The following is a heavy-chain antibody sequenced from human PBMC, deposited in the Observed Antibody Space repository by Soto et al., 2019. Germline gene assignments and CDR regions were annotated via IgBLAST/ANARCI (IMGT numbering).Heavy chain of an antibody. CDR1: GGTFSSYA. D-gene: IGHD3-10*01. CDR3: ARSPSSFLVISGPVGAIVI. J-gene: IGHJ3*02. CDR2: IIPIFGTA. Sequence: SVKFSCKASGGTFSSYAISWVRQAPGQGLEWMGGIIPIFGTANYAQKFQGRVTITADESTSTAYMELSSLRSEDTAVYYCARSPSSFLVISGPVGAIVIWGQGIMGTGS. V-gene: IGHV1-69*13.